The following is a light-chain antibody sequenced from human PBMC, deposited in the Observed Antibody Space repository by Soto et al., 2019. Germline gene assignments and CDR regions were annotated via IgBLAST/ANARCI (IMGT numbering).Light chain of an antibody. J-gene: IGLJ1*01. V-gene: IGLV2-14*01. CDR2: EVS. CDR1: SSDVGDYNY. Sequence: QSVLTQPASVSGSPGQSITISCTGTSSDVGDYNYVSWYQQHPGKAPKLMIYEVSNRPSXXXXXXXXXXXXXXXXXTISGXQAEDDADYFCSSYTSTSTLHYVFGTGTKFTVL. CDR3: SSYTSTSTLHYV.